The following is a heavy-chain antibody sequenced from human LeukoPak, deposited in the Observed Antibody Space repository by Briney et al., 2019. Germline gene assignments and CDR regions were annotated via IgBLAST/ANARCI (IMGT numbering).Heavy chain of an antibody. V-gene: IGHV3-23*01. CDR3: ARDFGAAAGSGEDFDY. J-gene: IGHJ4*02. D-gene: IGHD6-13*01. CDR1: GFTFSSYA. CDR2: ISGSGGST. Sequence: GSLRLSCAASGFTFSSYAMSWVRQAPGKGLEWVSAISGSGGSTYYADSVKGRFTISRDNSKNTLYLQMNSLRAEDTAVYYCARDFGAAAGSGEDFDYWGQGTLVTVSS.